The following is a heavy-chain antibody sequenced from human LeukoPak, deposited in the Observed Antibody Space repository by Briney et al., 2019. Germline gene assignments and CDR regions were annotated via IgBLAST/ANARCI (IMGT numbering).Heavy chain of an antibody. CDR1: GYSISSGYY. CDR2: IYHSGST. Sequence: SETLSLTCAVSGYSISSGYYWGWIRQPPGKGLEWIGSIYHSGSTYYNPSLKSRVTISVDTSKNQFSLKLSSVTAADTAVYYCASVDSSGYYYSSGPFDYWGQGTLVTVSS. J-gene: IGHJ4*02. CDR3: ASVDSSGYYYSSGPFDY. D-gene: IGHD3-22*01. V-gene: IGHV4-38-2*01.